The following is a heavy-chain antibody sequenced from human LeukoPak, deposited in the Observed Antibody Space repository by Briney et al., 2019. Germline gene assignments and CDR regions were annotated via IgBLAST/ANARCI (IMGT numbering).Heavy chain of an antibody. CDR3: ARAPRDYYDSSGYYYGFMYYFDY. V-gene: IGHV4-34*01. J-gene: IGHJ4*02. D-gene: IGHD3-22*01. CDR2: INHSGST. CDR1: GGSLSGYY. Sequence: SETLSLTCAVYGGSLSGYYWSWIRQPPGKGLEWIGEINHSGSTNYNPSLKSRVTISVDTSKNQFSLKLSSVTAADTAVYYCARAPRDYYDSSGYYYGFMYYFDYWGQGTLVTVSS.